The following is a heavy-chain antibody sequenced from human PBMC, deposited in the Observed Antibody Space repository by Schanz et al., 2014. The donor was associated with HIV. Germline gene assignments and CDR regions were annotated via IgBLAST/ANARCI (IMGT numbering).Heavy chain of an antibody. CDR2: MKSKTDGGTT. V-gene: IGHV3-15*01. CDR3: AKFGRLLGNFDD. J-gene: IGHJ4*02. Sequence: EVQLLESGGGLVQPGGSLRLSCAASGFTFTRNAVSWVRQAPGKGLEWVGRMKSKTDGGTTDYAAPVKGTFTISRDDSKNTVYLQMNSLRAEDTAVYYCAKFGRLLGNFDDWGQGTLVTVSS. D-gene: IGHD2-15*01. CDR1: GFTFTRNA.